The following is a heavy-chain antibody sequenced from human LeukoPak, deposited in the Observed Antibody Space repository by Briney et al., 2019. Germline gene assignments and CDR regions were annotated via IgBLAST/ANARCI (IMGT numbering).Heavy chain of an antibody. D-gene: IGHD6-19*01. CDR1: GGSFSGYY. J-gene: IGHJ4*02. CDR3: ARDKGSGWYGLDF. Sequence: SETLSLTCAVYGGSFSGYYWNWIRQPAGKGREWIGRIYTSESTNYNPSLKSRVTMSADTSKNQFSLKLTSVTAADTAVYYCARDKGSGWYGLDFWGQGTLVTVSS. V-gene: IGHV4-4*07. CDR2: IYTSEST.